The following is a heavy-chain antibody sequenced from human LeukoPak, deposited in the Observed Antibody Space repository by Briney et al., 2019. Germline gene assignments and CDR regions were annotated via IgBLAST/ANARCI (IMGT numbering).Heavy chain of an antibody. CDR2: VHLNGAT. CDR1: GGSIPSTNW. V-gene: IGHV4-4*02. Sequence: SETLSLTCAVSGGSIPSTNWGSWVRQPPGKGLEWIGEVHLNGATNYNPSVEGRVTMSIDKSKNHLSLEVISVTAADTAMYYCTRESGAFSPFGFWGQGTLVTVSS. D-gene: IGHD1-26*01. J-gene: IGHJ4*02. CDR3: TRESGAFSPFGF.